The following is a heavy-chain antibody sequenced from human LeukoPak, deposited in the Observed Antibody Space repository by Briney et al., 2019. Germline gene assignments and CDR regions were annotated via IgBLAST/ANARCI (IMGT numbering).Heavy chain of an antibody. Sequence: GGSLRLSCAASGFTFSSYSMNWVLQAPGKGLEWVSSISSSSSYIYYADSVKGRFTISRDNAKNSLYLQMNSLRAEDTAVYYCARDLRRYSVFAPVSFDPWGQGTLVTVSS. CDR3: ARDLRRYSVFAPVSFDP. CDR1: GFTFSSYS. J-gene: IGHJ5*02. D-gene: IGHD5/OR15-5a*01. V-gene: IGHV3-21*01. CDR2: ISSSSSYI.